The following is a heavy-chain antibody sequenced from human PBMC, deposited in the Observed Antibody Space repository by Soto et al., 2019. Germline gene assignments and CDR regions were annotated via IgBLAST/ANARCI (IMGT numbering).Heavy chain of an antibody. CDR1: VGSISIYY. CDR2: IYYSGST. J-gene: IGHJ5*02. CDR3: ARRVYCSGGSCSSKGWFDP. D-gene: IGHD2-15*01. V-gene: IGHV4-59*01. Sequence: PSETLSLTCTFSVGSISIYYWSWIGQPPGKGLEWIGYIYYSGSTNYNPSLKSRVTISVDTSKNQFSLKLSSVTAADTAVYYCARRVYCSGGSCSSKGWFDPWGQGTMVTVSS.